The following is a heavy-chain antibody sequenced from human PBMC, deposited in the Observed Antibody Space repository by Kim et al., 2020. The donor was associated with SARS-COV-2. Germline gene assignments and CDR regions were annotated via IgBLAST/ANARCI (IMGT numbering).Heavy chain of an antibody. V-gene: IGHV3-11*06. CDR3: ARILYGSGNWFDP. CDR2: ISSSSSYT. J-gene: IGHJ5*02. Sequence: GGSLRLSCAASGFTFSDYYMSWIRQAPGKGLEWVSYISSSSSYTNYADSVKGRFTISRDNAKNSLYLQMNSLRAEDTAVYYCARILYGSGNWFDPRGQGTLVTVSS. D-gene: IGHD3-10*01. CDR1: GFTFSDYY.